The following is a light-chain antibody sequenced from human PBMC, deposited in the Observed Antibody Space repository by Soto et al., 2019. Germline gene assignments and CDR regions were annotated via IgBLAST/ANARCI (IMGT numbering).Light chain of an antibody. J-gene: IGKJ1*01. V-gene: IGKV1-5*03. Sequence: DIQMTQSPSTLSGSVGDRVTNTCRASQTISSWLAWYQQKPGKAPKLLIYKASTLKSGVPSRFSGSGSGTEFTLTISSLQPDDFAVYYCQHYNSYSVTFGQGTQVELK. CDR3: QHYNSYSVT. CDR1: QTISSW. CDR2: KAS.